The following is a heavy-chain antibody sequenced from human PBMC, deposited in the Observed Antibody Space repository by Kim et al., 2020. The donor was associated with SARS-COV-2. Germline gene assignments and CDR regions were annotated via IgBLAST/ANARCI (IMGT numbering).Heavy chain of an antibody. D-gene: IGHD1-26*01. Sequence: SETLSLTCTVSGGSISSSSYYWGWIRQPPGKGLEWIGSIYYSGSTYYNPSLKSRVTISVDTSKNQFSLKLSSVTAADTAVYYCARLGSGSLDYWGQGTL. CDR3: ARLGSGSLDY. V-gene: IGHV4-39*07. J-gene: IGHJ4*02. CDR2: IYYSGST. CDR1: GGSISSSSYY.